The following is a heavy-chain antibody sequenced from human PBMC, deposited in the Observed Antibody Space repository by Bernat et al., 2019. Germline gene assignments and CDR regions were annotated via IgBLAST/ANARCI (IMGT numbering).Heavy chain of an antibody. J-gene: IGHJ4*02. CDR2: VSYDGSNK. V-gene: IGHV3-30-3*01. D-gene: IGHD3-10*01. CDR1: GFTFSDYS. CDR3: ARAAVWFGEPHFDY. Sequence: VQLVESGGGVVQPGRSLRLSCVASGFTFSDYSLHWVRQAPGKGLEWVAVVSYDGSNKYYADSVKGRFTISRDNSKNTLYLQMNSLRPEDTAIYYCARAAVWFGEPHFDYWGQGTLVTVSS.